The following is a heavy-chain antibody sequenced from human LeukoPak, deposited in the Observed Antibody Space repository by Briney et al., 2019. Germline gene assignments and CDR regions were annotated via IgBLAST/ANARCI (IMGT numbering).Heavy chain of an antibody. Sequence: GGSLRLSCAAPGFTFSSYSMNWVRQAPGKGLEWVSYISSSSSTIYYADSVKGRFTISRDNAKISLYLQMNSLRAEDTAVYYCARDRVIAARDYYYYYMDVWGKGTTVTVSS. CDR1: GFTFSSYS. V-gene: IGHV3-48*04. J-gene: IGHJ6*03. CDR3: ARDRVIAARDYYYYYMDV. D-gene: IGHD6-6*01. CDR2: ISSSSSTI.